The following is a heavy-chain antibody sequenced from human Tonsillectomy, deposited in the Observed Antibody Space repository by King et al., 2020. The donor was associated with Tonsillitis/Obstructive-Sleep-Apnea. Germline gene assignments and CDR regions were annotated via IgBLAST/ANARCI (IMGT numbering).Heavy chain of an antibody. CDR1: GFTFSSDG. CDR3: ARGFWYQLLQGYFDL. D-gene: IGHD2-2*01. V-gene: IGHV3-33*01. CDR2: LLYDGSNK. J-gene: IGHJ2*01. Sequence: VQLVESGGGVVQPGRSLRLYCAASGFTFSSDGMHWVRQAPGKGLEWVAVLLYDGSNKYYADSVKGRFTISRDNSKNTLYLQMNSLRAEDTAVYYCARGFWYQLLQGYFDLWGRGTLVTVSS.